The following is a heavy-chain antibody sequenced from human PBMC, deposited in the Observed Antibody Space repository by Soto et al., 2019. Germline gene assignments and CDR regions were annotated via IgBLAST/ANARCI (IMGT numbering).Heavy chain of an antibody. CDR1: GGSISSYY. Sequence: PSETLSLTCTVSGGSISSYYWSWIRQPPGKGLEWIGYIYYSGSTNYNPSLKSRVTISVDTSKNQFSLKLSSVSAADTAGYCCERGSLRLGYCRGGSCPTYYYSYMEVWGKGTTVTVSS. V-gene: IGHV4-59*01. CDR3: ERGSLRLGYCRGGSCPTYYYSYMEV. D-gene: IGHD2-15*01. J-gene: IGHJ6*03. CDR2: IYYSGST.